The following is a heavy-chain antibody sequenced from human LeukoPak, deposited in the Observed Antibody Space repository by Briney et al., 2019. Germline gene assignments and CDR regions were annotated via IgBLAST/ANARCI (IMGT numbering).Heavy chain of an antibody. V-gene: IGHV3-30-3*01. Sequence: GGSLRLSCVVSGFTLSSDWMSWVRQAPGKGLEWVAVISYDGSNKYYADSVKGRFTISRDNSKNTLYLQMNSLRAEDTAVYYCARDPSHYGGNWGIVDYWGQGTLVTVSS. CDR2: ISYDGSNK. D-gene: IGHD4-23*01. CDR1: GFTLSSDW. J-gene: IGHJ4*02. CDR3: ARDPSHYGGNWGIVDY.